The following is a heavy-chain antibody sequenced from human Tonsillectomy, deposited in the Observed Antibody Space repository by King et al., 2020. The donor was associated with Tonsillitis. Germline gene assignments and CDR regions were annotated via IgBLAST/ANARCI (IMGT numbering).Heavy chain of an antibody. CDR2: IWYDGSTK. CDR3: ARGIYGWGSYYIPQY. J-gene: IGHJ4*02. Sequence: VQLVESGGGVVQPGRSLRLSCAASGYNFSSYGMHWVRQAPGKGLEWVALIWYDGSTKNYGNSVKGRFTISRDNSKNTLYLQMDTLRAEDPAVYYCARGIYGWGSYYIPQYWGQGTLVTVSS. D-gene: IGHD3-10*01. CDR1: GYNFSSYG. V-gene: IGHV3-33*01.